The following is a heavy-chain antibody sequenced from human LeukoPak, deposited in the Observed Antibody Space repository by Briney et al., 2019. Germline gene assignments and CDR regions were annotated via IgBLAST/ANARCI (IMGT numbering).Heavy chain of an antibody. CDR2: IIPIFGTA. CDR3: ARGGSCSSTSCLYLPFGY. Sequence: GSSVKVSCKASGGTFSSYAISWVRQAPGQGLEWMGGIIPIFGTANYAQKFQGRVTITTDESTSTAYMELSSLRSEDTAVYYCARGGSCSSTSCLYLPFGYWGQGTLVTVSS. CDR1: GGTFSSYA. D-gene: IGHD2-2*03. V-gene: IGHV1-69*05. J-gene: IGHJ4*02.